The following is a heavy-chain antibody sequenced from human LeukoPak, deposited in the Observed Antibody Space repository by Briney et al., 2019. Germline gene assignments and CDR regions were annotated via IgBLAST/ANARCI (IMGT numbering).Heavy chain of an antibody. D-gene: IGHD1-26*01. V-gene: IGHV1-69*06. J-gene: IGHJ4*02. CDR3: ARVYRPGGFDY. CDR2: IIPIFGTA. CDR1: GGTFSSYA. Sequence: ASVKVSCKASGGTFSSYAISWVRQAPGQGLEWMGGIIPIFGTANYAQKFQGRVAITADKSTSTAYMELSSLRSEDTAVYYCARVYRPGGFDYWGQGTLVTVSS.